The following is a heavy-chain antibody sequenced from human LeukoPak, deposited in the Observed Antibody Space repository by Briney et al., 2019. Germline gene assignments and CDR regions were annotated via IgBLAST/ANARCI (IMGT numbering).Heavy chain of an antibody. V-gene: IGHV3-23*01. D-gene: IGHD6-6*01. Sequence: PGASLRLPCAASGFTFSSYAMSWVRQAPGKGLEWVSAISGSGGSTYYADSVKGRFTISRDNSKNTLYLQMNSLRAEDTAVYYCAKDLRLVQDYWGQGTLVTVSS. CDR3: AKDLRLVQDY. CDR1: GFTFSSYA. CDR2: ISGSGGST. J-gene: IGHJ4*02.